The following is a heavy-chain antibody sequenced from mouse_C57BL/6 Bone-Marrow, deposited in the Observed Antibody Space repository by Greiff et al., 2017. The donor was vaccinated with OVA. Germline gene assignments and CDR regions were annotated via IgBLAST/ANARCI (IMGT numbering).Heavy chain of an antibody. Sequence: VQLQQSGAELVMPGASVKLSCKASGYTFTSYWMHWVKQRPGQGLEWIGEIDPSDSYTNYNQKFKGKSTLTVDKSSSTAYMQLSSLTSEDSAVYYCARHGYYDDYWGQGTSVTVSS. CDR2: IDPSDSYT. D-gene: IGHD2-3*01. J-gene: IGHJ4*01. V-gene: IGHV1-69*01. CDR3: ARHGYYDDY. CDR1: GYTFTSYW.